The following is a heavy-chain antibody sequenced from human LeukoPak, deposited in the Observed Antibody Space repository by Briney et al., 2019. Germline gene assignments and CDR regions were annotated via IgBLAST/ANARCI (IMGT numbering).Heavy chain of an antibody. CDR3: ARDLSCSSTSCLPNYGMDV. V-gene: IGHV1-2*02. CDR2: INPNSGGT. CDR1: GYTFTGYY. Sequence: GASVKVSCKASGYTFTGYYMHWVRQAPGQGLEWMGWINPNSGGTNYAQKFQGRVTMTRDTSISTAYMERSRLRSDDTAVYYCARDLSCSSTSCLPNYGMDVWGQGTTVTVSS. D-gene: IGHD2-2*01. J-gene: IGHJ6*02.